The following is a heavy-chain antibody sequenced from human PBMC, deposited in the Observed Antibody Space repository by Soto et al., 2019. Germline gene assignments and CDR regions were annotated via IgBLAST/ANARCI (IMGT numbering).Heavy chain of an antibody. CDR3: AGLCRYCSGGSCFHYYYYGMDV. CDR2: IYPGDSDP. CDR1: EYSFTSYW. D-gene: IGHD2-15*01. J-gene: IGHJ6*02. V-gene: IGHV5-51*01. Sequence: GESLKISCIDPEYSFTSYWIGWVRQMPGKGLEWKGIIYPGDSDPRYSPSLQGHLTISADKSIGTASLQWSSLKASHTSMYYCAGLCRYCSGGSCFHYYYYGMDVWGQGTTVTVSS.